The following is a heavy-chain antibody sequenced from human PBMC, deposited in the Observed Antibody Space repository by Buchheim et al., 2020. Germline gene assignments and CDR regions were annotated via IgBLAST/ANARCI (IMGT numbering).Heavy chain of an antibody. J-gene: IGHJ4*02. CDR2: IYHSGST. V-gene: IGHV4-4*02. CDR3: ARVNRDDSSGYYYARLDY. CDR1: GGSINSNNW. D-gene: IGHD3-22*01. Sequence: QVQLQESGPGLVKPSGTLSLTCAVSGGSINSNNWWNWVRQPPGKGLEWIGEIYHSGSTHYNPSLKSRVTISVDKSKNQFSLKLSSVTAADTAVYYCARVNRDDSSGYYYARLDYWGQGTL.